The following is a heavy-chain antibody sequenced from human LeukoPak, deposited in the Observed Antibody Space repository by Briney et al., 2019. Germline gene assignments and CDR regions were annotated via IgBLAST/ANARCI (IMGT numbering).Heavy chain of an antibody. CDR1: GLTFDDYG. D-gene: IGHD3-10*01. Sequence: PGGSLRLSCAASGLTFDDYGMSWVRQAPGKGLEWVSGINWNGGSTGYADSVKGRFTISRDNAKSSLYLQMNSLRAEDTALYYCASLGGSGSTYYYYMDVWGKGTTVTVSS. CDR3: ASLGGSGSTYYYYMDV. V-gene: IGHV3-20*04. J-gene: IGHJ6*03. CDR2: INWNGGST.